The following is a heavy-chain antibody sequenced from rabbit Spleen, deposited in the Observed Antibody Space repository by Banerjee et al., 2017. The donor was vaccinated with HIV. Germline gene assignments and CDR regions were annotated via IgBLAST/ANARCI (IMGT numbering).Heavy chain of an antibody. D-gene: IGHD1-1*01. J-gene: IGHJ6*01. CDR2: IEVGSSGFS. Sequence: EESGGGLVKPGASLTLTCTASGVSFSFSSYMCWVRQAPGKGLEWIACIEVGSSGFSYFATWAKGRFTISETSSTTVTLQVTRLTAADTATYFCARDTSSSFSTYGMDLWGQGTLVTVS. V-gene: IGHV1S40*01. CDR1: GVSFSFSSY. CDR3: ARDTSSSFSTYGMDL.